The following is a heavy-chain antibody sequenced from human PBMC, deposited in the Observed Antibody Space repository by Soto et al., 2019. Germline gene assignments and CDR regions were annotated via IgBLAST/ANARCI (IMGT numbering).Heavy chain of an antibody. CDR2: IMVVFGTA. J-gene: IGHJ6*02. V-gene: IGHV1-69*01. CDR3: ATSRGFYAAMDV. CDR1: GGSFRDYA. D-gene: IGHD3-16*01. Sequence: QVHLVQSGAEVKKPGSSVKVSCRVSGGSFRDYAISWVRQAPGQGPEWMGGIMVVFGTATYAQRFQGGVTISADESTSTAYMDLSSLTSGDAAVYYCATSRGFYAAMDVWGQGTTVSVSS.